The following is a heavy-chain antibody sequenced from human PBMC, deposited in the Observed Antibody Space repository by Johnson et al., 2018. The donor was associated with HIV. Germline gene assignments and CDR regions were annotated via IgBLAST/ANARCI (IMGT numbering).Heavy chain of an antibody. Sequence: QVQLVESGGGVVQPGRSLRLSCAVSGFTFSSYAMHWVRQAPGEGLEWVAVISYDGSNKYYADSVKDRFTISRDNSKNTLCLQMNSLRPEDTAVFYCARGNSVAARICAFDIWGQGTMVTVSS. CDR1: GFTFSSYA. CDR3: ARGNSVAARICAFDI. D-gene: IGHD6-6*01. CDR2: ISYDGSNK. J-gene: IGHJ3*02. V-gene: IGHV3-30-3*01.